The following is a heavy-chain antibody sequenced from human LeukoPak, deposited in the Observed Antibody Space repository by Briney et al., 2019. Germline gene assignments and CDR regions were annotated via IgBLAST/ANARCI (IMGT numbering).Heavy chain of an antibody. Sequence: ASETLSLTCTVSGGSISSYYWSWIRQPPGKGLEWIGYIYYSGSTNYNPSLKSRVTISVDTSKNQFSLKLSSVTAADTAVYYCARHQATAKRYYGMDVWGQGTTVTVSS. CDR2: IYYSGST. D-gene: IGHD5-12*01. CDR3: ARHQATAKRYYGMDV. J-gene: IGHJ6*02. CDR1: GGSISSYY. V-gene: IGHV4-59*08.